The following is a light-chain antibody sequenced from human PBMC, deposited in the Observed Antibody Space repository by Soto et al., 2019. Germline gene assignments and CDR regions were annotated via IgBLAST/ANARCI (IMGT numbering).Light chain of an antibody. J-gene: IGLJ1*01. Sequence: QSALTQPASVSGSPGQSITVSCTGTSSDVGGYNYVSWYQQHPGKAPKVMIYDVSKRPSGVSNRFSGSKSGNTASLTISGLQAEDEDDYYCNSYTSSSTIPYVFGTGTKLTVL. CDR3: NSYTSSSTIPYV. CDR1: SSDVGGYNY. CDR2: DVS. V-gene: IGLV2-14*01.